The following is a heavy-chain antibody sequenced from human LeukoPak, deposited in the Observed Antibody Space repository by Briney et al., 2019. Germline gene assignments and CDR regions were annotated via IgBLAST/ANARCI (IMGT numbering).Heavy chain of an antibody. CDR3: ARDPHPGYDSSGYYYYGMDV. V-gene: IGHV3-48*01. CDR1: GFTFSSYC. D-gene: IGHD3-22*01. CDR2: ISSSSTI. Sequence: GGSLRLSCAASGFTFSSYCMNWVRQAPGKGPEWVSYISSSSTIYYADSVKGRFTISRDNAKNSLYLQMNSLRAEDTAVYYCARDPHPGYDSSGYYYYGMDVWGQGTTVTVSS. J-gene: IGHJ6*02.